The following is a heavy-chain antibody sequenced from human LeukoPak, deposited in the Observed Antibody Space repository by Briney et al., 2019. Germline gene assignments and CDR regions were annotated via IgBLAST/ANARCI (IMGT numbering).Heavy chain of an antibody. CDR3: ARVGTSGGEPGSLDY. V-gene: IGHV3-43D*03. CDR1: GFTFDDYA. J-gene: IGHJ4*02. D-gene: IGHD3-10*01. CDR2: ISWDGGST. Sequence: GGSLRLSCAASGFTFDDYAMHWVRQAPGKGLEWVSLISWDGGSTYYVDSVKGRFTVSRDNAKNSLHLQMNSLRAEDTALYYCARVGTSGGEPGSLDYWGQGTLVTVSS.